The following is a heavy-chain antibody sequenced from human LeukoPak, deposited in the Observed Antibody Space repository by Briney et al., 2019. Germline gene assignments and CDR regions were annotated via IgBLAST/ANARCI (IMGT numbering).Heavy chain of an antibody. Sequence: SETLSLTCAVYGVSFSGYYWSWIRQPPGKGLEWIGEINHSGSTNYNPSLESRVTISVDTSKNQFSLKLSSVTAADTAVYYCARGRDTSGYYDDYWGQGTLVTVSS. D-gene: IGHD3-22*01. V-gene: IGHV4-34*01. J-gene: IGHJ4*02. CDR3: ARGRDTSGYYDDY. CDR2: INHSGST. CDR1: GVSFSGYY.